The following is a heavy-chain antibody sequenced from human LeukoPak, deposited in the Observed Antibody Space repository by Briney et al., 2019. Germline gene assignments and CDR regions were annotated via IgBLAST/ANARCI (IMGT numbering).Heavy chain of an antibody. CDR1: GYTFTSNS. D-gene: IGHD2-15*01. CDR2: INADTGSR. Sequence: ASVKVSCKTSGYTFTSNSMHWVRQAPGQRLEWMGWINADTGSRKYSENFQGRVTITTDTSARSAYMELSSLRSEDTAVYYCASWEARYCSGGSCYSRDYWGQGTLVTVSS. J-gene: IGHJ4*02. CDR3: ASWEARYCSGGSCYSRDY. V-gene: IGHV1-3*01.